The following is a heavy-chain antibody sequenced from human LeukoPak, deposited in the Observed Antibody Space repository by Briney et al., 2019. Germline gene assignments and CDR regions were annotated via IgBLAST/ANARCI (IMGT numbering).Heavy chain of an antibody. CDR3: ARARLSACDI. CDR2: IYTSGST. Sequence: SETLSLTCTVSGGSIRSGSYYWSWIRQPAGKGLEWIGRIYTSGSTNYNPSLKSRVTISGGTSKNQFSLKLNSVTAADTAVYYCARARLSACDIWGQGTMVTVSS. V-gene: IGHV4-61*02. J-gene: IGHJ3*02. CDR1: GGSIRSGSYY.